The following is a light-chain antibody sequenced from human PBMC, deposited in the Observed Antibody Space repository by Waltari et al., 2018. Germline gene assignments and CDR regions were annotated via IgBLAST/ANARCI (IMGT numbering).Light chain of an antibody. CDR1: NSNIGNTS. CDR2: RDD. V-gene: IGLV1-44*01. Sequence: QSVLTQPPSASGTSGQRVSISCSRDNSNIGNTSVDWYQQFPGTAPKPLIYRDDQRHSGVHDRFSGSKSGTSASLAISGLLSEDEAEYYCAAWDDRLNGYVFATATKVTVL. CDR3: AAWDDRLNGYV. J-gene: IGLJ1*01.